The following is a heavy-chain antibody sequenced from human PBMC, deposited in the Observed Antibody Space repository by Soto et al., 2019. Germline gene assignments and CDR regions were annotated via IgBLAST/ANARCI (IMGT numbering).Heavy chain of an antibody. CDR1: GGSISSGDYY. Sequence: PSETLSLTCTVSGGSISSGDYYWSWIRQPPGKGLEWIGYIYYSGSTYYNPSLKSRVTISVDTSKNQFSLKLMSVTAADTAVYYCGRLEGLATISYYFDYWGQGALVTVSS. CDR3: GRLEGLATISYYFDY. CDR2: IYYSGST. J-gene: IGHJ4*02. V-gene: IGHV4-30-4*01. D-gene: IGHD3-9*01.